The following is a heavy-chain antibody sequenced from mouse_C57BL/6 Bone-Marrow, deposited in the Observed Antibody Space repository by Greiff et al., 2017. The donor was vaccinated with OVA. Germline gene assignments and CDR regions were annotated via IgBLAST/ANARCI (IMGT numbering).Heavy chain of an antibody. V-gene: IGHV1-59*01. CDR3: ARTLNWDWYIDV. CDR1: GYTFTSYW. CDR2: IDPSDSYT. Sequence: VQLQQPGAELVRPGPSVKLSCKASGYTFTSYWMHWVKQRPGQGLEWIGVIDPSDSYTNYNQKFKGKATLTVDTSSSTAYMQLSSLTSEDSAVYYCARTLNWDWYIDVWGTETTVTVSS. J-gene: IGHJ1*03. D-gene: IGHD4-1*01.